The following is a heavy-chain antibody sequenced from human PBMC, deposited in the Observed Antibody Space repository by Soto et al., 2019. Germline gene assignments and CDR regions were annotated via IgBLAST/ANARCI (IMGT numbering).Heavy chain of an antibody. Sequence: ESGGGLVKPGGSLRLSCAASGFTFSDYYMSWIRQAPGKGLEWVSYISSSSSYTNYADSVKGRFTISRDNAKNSLYLQMNSLRAEDTAVYYCARDQGGSYAFDYWGQGTLVTVSS. CDR2: ISSSSSYT. CDR1: GFTFSDYY. J-gene: IGHJ4*02. CDR3: ARDQGGSYAFDY. V-gene: IGHV3-11*05. D-gene: IGHD1-26*01.